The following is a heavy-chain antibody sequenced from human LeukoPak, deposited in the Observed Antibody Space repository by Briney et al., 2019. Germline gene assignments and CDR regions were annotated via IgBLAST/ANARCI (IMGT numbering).Heavy chain of an antibody. CDR1: GGTFSSYA. D-gene: IGHD6-19*01. Sequence: ASVKVSCKASGGTFSSYAISWVRQAPGQGLEWMGGIIPIFGTANYAQKFQGRVTITADESTSTAYMELSSLRSEDTAVYYCAGLPSDIAVAGTYYFDYWGQGTLVTVPS. CDR3: AGLPSDIAVAGTYYFDY. V-gene: IGHV1-69*13. J-gene: IGHJ4*02. CDR2: IIPIFGTA.